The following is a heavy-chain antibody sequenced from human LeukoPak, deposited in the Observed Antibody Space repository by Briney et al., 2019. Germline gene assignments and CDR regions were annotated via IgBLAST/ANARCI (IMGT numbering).Heavy chain of an antibody. V-gene: IGHV3-15*01. Sequence: GESLRLSCVLSGLTFSDAWMSWVRQAPGKGLEWVGRIRNDRITDYAAPVQGRFSISRDNSKNTFYPQMNSLRTEDTGMYFCTWMATIFTVDYWGQGTLVTVSS. J-gene: IGHJ4*02. CDR3: TWMATIFTVDY. CDR1: GLTFSDAW. CDR2: IRNDRIT. D-gene: IGHD5-12*01.